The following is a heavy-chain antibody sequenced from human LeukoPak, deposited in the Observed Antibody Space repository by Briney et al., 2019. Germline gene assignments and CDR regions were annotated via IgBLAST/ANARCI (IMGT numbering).Heavy chain of an antibody. V-gene: IGHV3-48*03. CDR3: AREGEVVGLFDY. D-gene: IGHD1-26*01. CDR2: ISGSGSTI. CDR1: GFTFSSYE. J-gene: IGHJ4*02. Sequence: GGSLRLSCAASGFTFSSYEMNWVRQAPGKGLEWVSYISGSGSTIYYADSVKGRFTISRDNAKNSLYLQMNSLRAEDTAVYYCAREGEVVGLFDYWGQGTLVTVSS.